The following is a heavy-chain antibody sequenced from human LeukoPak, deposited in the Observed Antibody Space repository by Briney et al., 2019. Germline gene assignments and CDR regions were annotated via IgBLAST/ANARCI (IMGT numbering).Heavy chain of an antibody. CDR2: ISSSGSTI. D-gene: IGHD3-3*01. J-gene: IGHJ4*02. Sequence: GGSLRLSCAASGFTFSSYEMNWVRQAPGKGLEWVSYISSSGSTIYYADSVKGRFTISRDNAKNSLYLRMNSLRAEDTAVYYCARTRYDFWSGYGVDIDYWGQGTLVTVSS. V-gene: IGHV3-48*03. CDR3: ARTRYDFWSGYGVDIDY. CDR1: GFTFSSYE.